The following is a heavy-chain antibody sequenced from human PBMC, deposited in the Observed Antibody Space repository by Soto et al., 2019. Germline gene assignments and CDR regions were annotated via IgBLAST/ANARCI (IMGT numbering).Heavy chain of an antibody. V-gene: IGHV3-74*01. CDR3: VSEPWGFIGNWYDF. J-gene: IGHJ5*01. Sequence: PGGSLRLSCAASKFSFSSYWMHWVRQVPGNGPAWVSRINHDGSKTEYADSVKGRFTISRDNTKNTLYLQMNSLRVEDTAMYYCVSEPWGFIGNWYDFWGQGTLVTVSS. D-gene: IGHD7-27*01. CDR2: INHDGSKT. CDR1: KFSFSSYW.